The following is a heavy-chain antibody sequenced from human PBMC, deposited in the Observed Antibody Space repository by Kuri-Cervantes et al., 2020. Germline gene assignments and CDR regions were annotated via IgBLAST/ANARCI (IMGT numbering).Heavy chain of an antibody. V-gene: IGHV3-23*01. J-gene: IGHJ3*02. CDR1: GFTFSNYA. CDR3: ARAIAVAGAFDI. D-gene: IGHD6-19*01. Sequence: GGSLRLSCGASGFTFSNYAMSWVRQAPGKGLEWVSGISGGGGRTYYADSVKGRFTISRDNAKNTLYLQMNSLRAEDTAVYYCARAIAVAGAFDIWGQGTMVTVSS. CDR2: ISGGGGRT.